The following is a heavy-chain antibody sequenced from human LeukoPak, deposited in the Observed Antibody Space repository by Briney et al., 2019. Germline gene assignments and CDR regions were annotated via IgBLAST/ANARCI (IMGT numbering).Heavy chain of an antibody. CDR3: AKDHQGELVRASDGPSSGSLAFDI. D-gene: IGHD6-13*01. V-gene: IGHV3-23*01. CDR1: GFTFSSYA. J-gene: IGHJ3*02. Sequence: GGSLRLSCAASGFTFSSYAMSWVRQAPGKGLEWVSAISGSGGSTYYADSVKGRFTISRDNSKNTLYLQMNSLRAEDTAVYYCAKDHQGELVRASDGPSSGSLAFDIWGQGTMVTVSS. CDR2: ISGSGGST.